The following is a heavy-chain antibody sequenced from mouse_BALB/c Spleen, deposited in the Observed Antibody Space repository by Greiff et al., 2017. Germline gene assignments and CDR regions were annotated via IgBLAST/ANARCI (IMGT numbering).Heavy chain of an antibody. V-gene: IGHV5-6-5*01. CDR2: ISSGGST. J-gene: IGHJ2*01. CDR3: ARGGGYYVDFDY. Sequence: EVQVVESGGGLVKPGGSLKLSCAASGFTFSSYAMSWVRQTPEKRLEWVASISSGGSTYYPDSVKGRFTISRDNARNILYQQMSSLRSEDTAMYYCARGGGYYVDFDYWGQGTTLTVSS. CDR1: GFTFSSYA. D-gene: IGHD2-3*01.